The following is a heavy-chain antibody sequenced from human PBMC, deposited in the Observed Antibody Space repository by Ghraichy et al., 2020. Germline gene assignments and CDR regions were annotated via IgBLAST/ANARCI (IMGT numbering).Heavy chain of an antibody. D-gene: IGHD3-10*01. CDR3: ARALPRGGSGSYYNPDFDY. J-gene: IGHJ4*02. V-gene: IGHV1-18*04. CDR2: ISAYNGNT. CDR1: GYTFTTYG. Sequence: ASVKVSCKASGYTFTTYGISWVRQAPGQGLEWMGWISAYNGNTNYAQKLQGRVTMTTDTSTSTAYMELRSLRSDDTAVYYCARALPRGGSGSYYNPDFDYWGQGTLVTVSS.